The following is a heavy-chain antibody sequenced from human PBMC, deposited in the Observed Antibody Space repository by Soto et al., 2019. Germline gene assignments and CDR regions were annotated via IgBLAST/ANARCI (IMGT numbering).Heavy chain of an antibody. Sequence: TSETLSLTCAVYGGSFSGYYWSWVRQPPGKGLEWIGEINHSGSTNYNPSLKSRVTISVDTSKNQFSLKLSSVTAADTAVYYCARGTLRRGYYYGSGSLHYWGQGTLVTVSS. V-gene: IGHV4-34*01. CDR1: GGSFSGYY. D-gene: IGHD3-10*01. CDR3: ARGTLRRGYYYGSGSLHY. J-gene: IGHJ4*02. CDR2: INHSGST.